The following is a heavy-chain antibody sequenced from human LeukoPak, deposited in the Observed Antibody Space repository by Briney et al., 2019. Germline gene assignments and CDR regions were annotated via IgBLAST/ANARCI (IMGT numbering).Heavy chain of an antibody. Sequence: ASVKVSCKASGYTFTSYDINWVRQATGQGLEWMGWMNPNSGNTGYAQKFQGRVTMTRNTSISTAYMELSSLRSEDTAVYYCASSRNPFGRYFVMDYYYMDVWAKGPRSPSP. CDR3: ASSRNPFGRYFVMDYYYMDV. D-gene: IGHD3-9*01. J-gene: IGHJ6*03. CDR2: MNPNSGNT. CDR1: GYTFTSYD. V-gene: IGHV1-8*01.